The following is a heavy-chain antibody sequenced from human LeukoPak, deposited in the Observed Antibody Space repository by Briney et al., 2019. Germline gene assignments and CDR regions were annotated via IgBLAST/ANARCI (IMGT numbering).Heavy chain of an antibody. D-gene: IGHD3-10*01. J-gene: IGHJ4*02. V-gene: IGHV1-2*02. CDR3: AYGSGIYYNGNYFDY. Sequence: AASVKVSCKASGYTFTGYNMHWVRQAPGQGLEWMGWINANSGGTNYAQKFQGRVTMTRDTSISTAYMELTSLRSDDTAVYYFAYGSGIYYNGNYFDYWGQGTLVTVSS. CDR2: INANSGGT. CDR1: GYTFTGYN.